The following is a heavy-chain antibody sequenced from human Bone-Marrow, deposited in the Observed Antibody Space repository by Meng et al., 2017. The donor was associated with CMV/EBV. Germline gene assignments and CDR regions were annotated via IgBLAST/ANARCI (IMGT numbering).Heavy chain of an antibody. J-gene: IGHJ2*01. CDR3: ARDPPLLEYGPPFDL. V-gene: IGHV1-18*01. D-gene: IGHD4-17*01. CDR2: ISAYNGNT. Sequence: QVQLVPSGGEVKKPGASLKVSCKASGYTFTSYGISWVRQASGQGLEWMGWISAYNGNTNYAQKLQGRVTMTTDTSTSTAYMELRSLRSDDTAVYYCARDPPLLEYGPPFDLWGRGTLVTVSS. CDR1: GYTFTSYG.